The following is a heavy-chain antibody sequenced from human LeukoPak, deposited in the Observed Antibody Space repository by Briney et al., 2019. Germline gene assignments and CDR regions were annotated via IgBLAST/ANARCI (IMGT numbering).Heavy chain of an antibody. Sequence: GGSLRLSWAASGXTFSTHAMNWVRQAPGKGLEWVSVISDSGGSTYYADSVKGRFTISRDSSKNTLYLEMNSLRAEDTAVYYCAKEWWEPTRDDYFDYWGQGTLVTVSS. CDR2: ISDSGGST. CDR1: GXTFSTHA. CDR3: AKEWWEPTRDDYFDY. D-gene: IGHD1-26*01. V-gene: IGHV3-23*01. J-gene: IGHJ4*02.